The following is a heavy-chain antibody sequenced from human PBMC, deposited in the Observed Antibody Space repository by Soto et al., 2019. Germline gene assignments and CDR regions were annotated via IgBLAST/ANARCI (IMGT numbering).Heavy chain of an antibody. D-gene: IGHD2-2*01. CDR1: GGPISNVGYF. J-gene: IGHJ5*02. Sequence: QVQLQESGPGLVKPSQTLSLTCTFSGGPISNVGYFWGWIRQPPGKGREWIGFIYHTGTTYYNSSLRSRVSISIDTSKSQFSLKLNSVTAADTAVYYCARVMAAMQNWLDPWGQGTLVTVSP. CDR2: IYHTGTT. CDR3: ARVMAAMQNWLDP. V-gene: IGHV4-30-4*01.